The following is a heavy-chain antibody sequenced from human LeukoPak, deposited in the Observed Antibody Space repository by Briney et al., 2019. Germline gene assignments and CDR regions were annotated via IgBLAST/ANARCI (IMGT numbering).Heavy chain of an antibody. J-gene: IGHJ6*02. D-gene: IGHD1-14*01. CDR1: GFTVSSNY. CDR2: IYSGGST. Sequence: GGSLRLSCAASGFTVSSNYMSWVRQAPGKGLEWVSVIYSGGSTYYADSVKGRFTISRDNSKNTLYLQMNSLRAEDTAVYYCARDREGWLPHRGNQYYYGMDVWGQGTTVTVSS. V-gene: IGHV3-66*01. CDR3: ARDREGWLPHRGNQYYYGMDV.